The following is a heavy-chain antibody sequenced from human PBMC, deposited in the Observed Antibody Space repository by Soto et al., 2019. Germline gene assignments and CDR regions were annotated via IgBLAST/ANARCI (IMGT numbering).Heavy chain of an antibody. J-gene: IGHJ5*02. CDR3: ARVSATGTRWFDP. CDR2: ISYRGTP. CDR1: GGSFSSGAYY. D-gene: IGHD6-13*01. Sequence: QVQLQESGPGLVKPSQNLSLTCTVSGGSFSSGAYYWSWVRRHPGMGLEWIGYISYRGTPYYNPSLKSRVTISVDASKNQFSRRLSYVTAADTAVYYCARVSATGTRWFDPWGQGTLVTVSS. V-gene: IGHV4-31*03.